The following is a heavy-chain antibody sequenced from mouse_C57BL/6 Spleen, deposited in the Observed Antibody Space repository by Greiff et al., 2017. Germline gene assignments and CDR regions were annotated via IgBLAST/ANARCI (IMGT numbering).Heavy chain of an antibody. CDR1: GYSITSGYY. J-gene: IGHJ1*03. CDR3: ARASYGYFDV. V-gene: IGHV3-6*01. Sequence: EVKVEESGPGLVKPSQSLSLTCSVTGYSITSGYYWNWIRQFPGNKLEWMGYISYDGSNNYNPSLKNRISITRDTSKNQFFLKLNSVTTEDTATYYCARASYGYFDVWGTGTTVTVSS. CDR2: ISYDGSN.